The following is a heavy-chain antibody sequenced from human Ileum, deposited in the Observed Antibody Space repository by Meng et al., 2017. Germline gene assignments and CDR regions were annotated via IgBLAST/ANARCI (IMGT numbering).Heavy chain of an antibody. Sequence: ASVKVSCKASGYTFTDYYIHWIRQTPAHGLEWLGRVFPNGGGTVYAQQFQGRVTMASDTSTNTAYLDLSGLRSDDAAVNLCAAIEGAYRIAWGQGTLVTVSS. CDR1: GYTFTDYY. J-gene: IGHJ1*01. V-gene: IGHV1-2*06. CDR2: VFPNGGGT. D-gene: IGHD2-21*01. CDR3: AAIEGAYRIA.